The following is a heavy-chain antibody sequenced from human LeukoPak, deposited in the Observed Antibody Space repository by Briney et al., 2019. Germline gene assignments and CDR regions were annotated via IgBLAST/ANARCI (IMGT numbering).Heavy chain of an antibody. Sequence: GGSLRRSCAASGFTFRNFWMHWVRQAPGKGLVWVSRINTDGSSTNYADSVKGRFTISRDNAKNTLYLQMNSLRAEDTAVYYCARDSAYCGGDCYSFDYWGQGTLVTVSS. J-gene: IGHJ4*02. CDR1: GFTFRNFW. CDR3: ARDSAYCGGDCYSFDY. V-gene: IGHV3-74*01. CDR2: INTDGSST. D-gene: IGHD2-21*02.